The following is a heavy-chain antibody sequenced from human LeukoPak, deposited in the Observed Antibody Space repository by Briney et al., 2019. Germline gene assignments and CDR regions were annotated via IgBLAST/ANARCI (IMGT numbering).Heavy chain of an antibody. J-gene: IGHJ4*02. CDR2: IIPIFGTA. V-gene: IGHV1-69*05. CDR1: GGTFSSYA. D-gene: IGHD6-13*01. Sequence: GASVKVSCKASGGTFSSYAISWVRQAPGQGLEWMGGIIPIFGTANYAQKFQGRVTITTDESTSTAYMELSSLRSEDTAVYYCARGGVLGSSWYVASRDHFDYWGQGTLVTVSS. CDR3: ARGGVLGSSWYVASRDHFDY.